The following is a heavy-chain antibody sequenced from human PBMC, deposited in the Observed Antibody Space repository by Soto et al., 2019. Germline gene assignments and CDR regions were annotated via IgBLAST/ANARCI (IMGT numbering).Heavy chain of an antibody. CDR1: GGIFSDFS. CDR3: ASSLRMAGIGNYYYGMDV. D-gene: IGHD6-19*01. CDR2: IMPIFGGP. Sequence: GASVNVSCKASGGIFSDFSFSWVRQAPGQGLEWMGGIMPIFGGPDYAQRFRGRVTITADEVTRTAFMELRGLTSEDTATYYCASSLRMAGIGNYYYGMDVWGQGTTVTVSS. J-gene: IGHJ6*02. V-gene: IGHV1-69*13.